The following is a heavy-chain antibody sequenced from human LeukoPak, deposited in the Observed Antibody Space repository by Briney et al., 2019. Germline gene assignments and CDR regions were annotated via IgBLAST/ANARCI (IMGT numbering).Heavy chain of an antibody. Sequence: GGSLRLSCAASGFDFSDHGMHWVRQAPGKGLEWVAVISRHGSTKIYAASVKGRFTISRDNSKNTMYLQMDSLRPEDTAVYFCAKEYSSGWSYWYFDLWGRGTLVTVSS. D-gene: IGHD6-19*01. J-gene: IGHJ2*01. CDR3: AKEYSSGWSYWYFDL. CDR1: GFDFSDHG. V-gene: IGHV3-30*18. CDR2: ISRHGSTK.